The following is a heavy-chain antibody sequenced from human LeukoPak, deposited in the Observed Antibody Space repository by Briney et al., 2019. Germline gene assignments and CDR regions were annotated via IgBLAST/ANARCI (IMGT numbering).Heavy chain of an antibody. J-gene: IGHJ1*01. D-gene: IGHD2-2*01. CDR1: GYSISSGYY. V-gene: IGHV4-38-2*02. CDR3: ARRPAAVDH. CDR2: INHSGST. Sequence: SETLSLTCTVSGYSISSGYYWTWIRQPPGRGLEWIGEINHSGSTKYNPSLKSRVTMSVDTSKSQFSLRLNSVTAADTAVYYCARRPAAVDHWGQGTLVTVSS.